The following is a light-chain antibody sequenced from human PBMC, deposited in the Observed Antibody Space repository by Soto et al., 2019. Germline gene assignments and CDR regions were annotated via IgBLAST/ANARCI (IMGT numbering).Light chain of an antibody. CDR1: QILLHSNGYNY. Sequence: VITHSPLSLPATPGDPASISFMSSQILLHSNGYNYLDWYLQKPGQSPQLLIYLGSNRASGVPDRFSGSGSGKDFTLKISRVEAEDVGVYYCMQPLQSWTFGQGTKVAIK. CDR2: LGS. CDR3: MQPLQSWT. V-gene: IGKV2-28*01. J-gene: IGKJ1*01.